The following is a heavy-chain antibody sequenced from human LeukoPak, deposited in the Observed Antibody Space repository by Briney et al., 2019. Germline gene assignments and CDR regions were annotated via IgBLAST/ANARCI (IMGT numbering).Heavy chain of an antibody. CDR3: ARHVWASYYYYYMDV. V-gene: IGHV4-39*01. CDR1: GGSISSSSYY. D-gene: IGHD1-26*01. J-gene: IGHJ6*03. CDR2: IYYSGST. Sequence: SETLSLTCTVSGGSISSSSYYWGWIRQPPGKGLEWIGSIYYSGSTYYNPSLKSRVTISVDTSKNQFSLKLSSVTAADTAVYYCARHVWASYYYYYMDVWGKGTTVTVSS.